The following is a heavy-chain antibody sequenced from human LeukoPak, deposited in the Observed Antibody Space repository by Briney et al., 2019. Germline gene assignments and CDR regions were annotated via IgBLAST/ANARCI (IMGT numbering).Heavy chain of an antibody. D-gene: IGHD2-15*01. CDR3: VREPYCSGGSCYTSGFDC. CDR2: IKNDGSST. J-gene: IGHJ4*02. V-gene: IGHV3-74*01. CDR1: GVTFGRYW. Sequence: GGSLRLSCGASGVTFGRYWMHWVRQAPGKGLVWVSRIKNDGSSTTYADSVKGRFTISRDNAKNTLYLQMNSLRAEDTAVYYCVREPYCSGGSCYTSGFDCWGQGTLVTVSS.